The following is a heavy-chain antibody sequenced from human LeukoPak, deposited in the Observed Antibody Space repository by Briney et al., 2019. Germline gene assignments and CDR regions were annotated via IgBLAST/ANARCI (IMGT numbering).Heavy chain of an antibody. J-gene: IGHJ3*02. CDR2: ISGSGGST. CDR3: AKFKDFTPNVFNI. Sequence: GGSLRLSCAASGFTFSSYAMSWVRQAPGKGLEWVSAISGSGGSTYYADSVKGRFTISRDNSKNTLYLQMNSLRAEDTAVYYFAKFKDFTPNVFNIWGQGKMVTVFS. V-gene: IGHV3-23*01. D-gene: IGHD3/OR15-3a*01. CDR1: GFTFSSYA.